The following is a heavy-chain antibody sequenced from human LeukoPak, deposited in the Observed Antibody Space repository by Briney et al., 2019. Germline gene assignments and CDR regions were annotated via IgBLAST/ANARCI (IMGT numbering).Heavy chain of an antibody. Sequence: SETLSLTCTVSGGSISSFYWNWIRQPAGKGLEWIGRIYSSGSTNYNPSLKSRVTMSLDTPQNDFSLKLSPVTAADTAVYYCARADGYTSPLDYWGQGTLVTVSS. J-gene: IGHJ4*02. CDR3: ARADGYTSPLDY. V-gene: IGHV4-4*07. D-gene: IGHD5-24*01. CDR1: GGSISSFY. CDR2: IYSSGST.